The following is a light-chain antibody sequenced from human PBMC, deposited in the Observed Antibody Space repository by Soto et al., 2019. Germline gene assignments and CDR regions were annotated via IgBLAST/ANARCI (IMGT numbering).Light chain of an antibody. CDR1: SSDVGGYNY. CDR3: SSYTSSSLV. Sequence: QSALTQPASVSGSPGQSITISCTGTSSDVGGYNYDSWYQQHPGKAPKLMIYDVSNRPSGVSNRFSGSKSGNTASLTISGLQAEDEADYYCSSYTSSSLVFGGGTKLTVL. J-gene: IGLJ2*01. V-gene: IGLV2-14*01. CDR2: DVS.